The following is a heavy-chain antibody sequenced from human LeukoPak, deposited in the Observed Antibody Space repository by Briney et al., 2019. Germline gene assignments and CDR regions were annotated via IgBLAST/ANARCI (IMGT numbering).Heavy chain of an antibody. V-gene: IGHV3-7*01. CDR3: ARDHGL. Sequence: GGSLRLSCAASGFTFNRNWMSWVRQAPGKGLEWVANIKEDGSAKYYEDSVKGRFTISRDTAKNSLYLQMNSLRAEDTAVYYRARDHGLWGQGTLVTVSS. CDR2: IKEDGSAK. CDR1: GFTFNRNW. J-gene: IGHJ4*02.